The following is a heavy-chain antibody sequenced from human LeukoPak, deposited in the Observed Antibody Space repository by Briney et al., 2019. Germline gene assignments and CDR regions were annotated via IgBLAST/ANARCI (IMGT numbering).Heavy chain of an antibody. J-gene: IGHJ3*02. CDR3: ASGKYYDDSASVNRASRTAFHI. V-gene: IGHV4-59*01. Sequence: SETLSLTCTVSGGSISSYYWSWIRQPPGKGLEWIGYIYYSGSTNYNPSLKSRVTISVDTSKNQFSLKLSSVTAADTAVYYCASGKYYDDSASVNRASRTAFHIWAQGTMVLVSS. CDR1: GGSISSYY. D-gene: IGHD3-16*01. CDR2: IYYSGST.